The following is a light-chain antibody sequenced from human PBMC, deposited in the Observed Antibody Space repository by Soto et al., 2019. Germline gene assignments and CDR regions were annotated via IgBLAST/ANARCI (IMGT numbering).Light chain of an antibody. Sequence: DIQMTQSPSSLSASVGDGVTITCRASQSISNSVNWYQQKPGKAPKLLIYAASRLQSGVPSRFSGTGSRTDFTLTISSLQPEDFATYYCQETFSTPSFTFGGGTKVEI. CDR3: QETFSTPSFT. CDR2: AAS. J-gene: IGKJ4*01. V-gene: IGKV1-39*01. CDR1: QSISNS.